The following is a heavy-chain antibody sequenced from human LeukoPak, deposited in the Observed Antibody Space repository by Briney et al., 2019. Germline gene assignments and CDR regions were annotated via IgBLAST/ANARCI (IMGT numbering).Heavy chain of an antibody. J-gene: IGHJ3*02. CDR2: INPNSGGT. CDR1: GYTFTGYY. D-gene: IGHD3-9*01. CDR3: ARRRVYDILTSYAFDI. Sequence: ASVKVSCKASGYTFTGYYMHWVRQSPGQGLEWMGWINPNSGGTNYAQKFQGRVTMTRDTSISTAYMELSSLRSDDTTVYYCARRRVYDILTSYAFDIWGQGTMVTVSS. V-gene: IGHV1-2*02.